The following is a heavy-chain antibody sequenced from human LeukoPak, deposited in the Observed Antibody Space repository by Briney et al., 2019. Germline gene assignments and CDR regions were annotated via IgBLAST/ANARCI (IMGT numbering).Heavy chain of an antibody. J-gene: IGHJ2*01. D-gene: IGHD3-10*01. CDR2: IHSVGYT. CDR1: DDSISNFY. V-gene: IGHV4-59*08. CDR3: ARHITNSGSAFDL. Sequence: SETLSLTCTVSDDSISNFYWGWIRQPPGKGLEWFGYIHSVGYTNYNPSLKSRVSMSMDTSKKQFSLKVTSVTATDTAMYYCARHITNSGSAFDLWGRGTLVTVSS.